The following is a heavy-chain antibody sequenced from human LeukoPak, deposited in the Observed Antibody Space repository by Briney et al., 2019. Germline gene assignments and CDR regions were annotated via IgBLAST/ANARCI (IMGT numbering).Heavy chain of an antibody. J-gene: IGHJ5*02. Sequence: SETLSLTCTVSGGSISSYYWSWIRQPPGKGLEWIGYIYYSGSTNYNPSLKSRVTISVDTSKNQFSLKLSSVTAADTAVYYCAREEASSFDPWGQGTLVTVSS. D-gene: IGHD3-10*01. V-gene: IGHV4-59*01. CDR3: AREEASSFDP. CDR1: GGSISSYY. CDR2: IYYSGST.